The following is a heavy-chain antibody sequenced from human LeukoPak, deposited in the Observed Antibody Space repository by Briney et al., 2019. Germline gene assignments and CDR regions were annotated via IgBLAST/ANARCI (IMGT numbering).Heavy chain of an antibody. CDR2: ISWNSGSI. Sequence: GGSLRLSCKGSGFTFDDYAMHWVRQAPGKGLEWVSGISWNSGSIGYADSVKGRFTISRDNAKNSLYLQMNSLRAEDTALYYCAKDGWYYDSSGYYNYWGQGTLVTVSS. D-gene: IGHD3-22*01. CDR1: GFTFDDYA. V-gene: IGHV3-9*01. J-gene: IGHJ4*02. CDR3: AKDGWYYDSSGYYNY.